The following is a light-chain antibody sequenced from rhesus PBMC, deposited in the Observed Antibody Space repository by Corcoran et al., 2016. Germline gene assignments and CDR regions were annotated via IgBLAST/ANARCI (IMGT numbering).Light chain of an antibody. Sequence: DIQMTQSPSSLSASVGDRVTITCRASENDHSYLHWYQRKPGKAPNLLIYQTSTLRSGVPPRFSGSGSGTDFTLTLSNLQPEDFATYFCQHSYGTPFTFGPGTKLDLK. V-gene: IGKV1-74*01. CDR2: QTS. CDR3: QHSYGTPFT. CDR1: ENDHSY. J-gene: IGKJ3*01.